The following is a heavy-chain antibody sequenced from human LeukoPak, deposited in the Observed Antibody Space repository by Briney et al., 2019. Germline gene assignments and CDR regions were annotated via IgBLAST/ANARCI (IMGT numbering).Heavy chain of an antibody. Sequence: PSETLSLTYTVSGGSLSSGDYYWSWIRQPPGRGLEWIMYIYYSGNTYYNPSMKGRATISVDPSKNQFSLKQSSVTAADTALYYCVRVFGDYVDAFDIWGQGTMVTVSS. CDR1: GGSLSSGDYY. D-gene: IGHD4-17*01. J-gene: IGHJ3*02. V-gene: IGHV4-30-4*01. CDR2: IYYSGNT. CDR3: VRVFGDYVDAFDI.